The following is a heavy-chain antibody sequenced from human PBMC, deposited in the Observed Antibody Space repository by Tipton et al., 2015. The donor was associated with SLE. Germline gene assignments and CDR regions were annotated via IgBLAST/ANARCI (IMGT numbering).Heavy chain of an antibody. CDR3: AKGTPGMAAIGTDFGS. D-gene: IGHD6-13*01. V-gene: IGHV3-30*02. Sequence: SLRLSCVASGFTFSSYGMHWVRQAPGKGLEWVAFIWYDGTKKFYADSVKGRFTISRDNSKTSFLQMTSLRVEDTALYYCAKGTPGMAAIGTDFGSWVQGTLVTVS. CDR2: IWYDGTKK. CDR1: GFTFSSYG. J-gene: IGHJ4*02.